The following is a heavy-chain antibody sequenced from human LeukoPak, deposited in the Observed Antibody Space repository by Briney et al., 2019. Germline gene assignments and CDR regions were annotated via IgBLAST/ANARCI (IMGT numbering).Heavy chain of an antibody. Sequence: SETLSLTCTDSGDSISSYSWSWIRQPAGKGLEWIGRIYSRGSTKYNPSLKSRVTMSLDTSKKQFSLKLRSVTAADTAVYYCARLINKPIAATGTGPFDHWGEGTLVTVSS. J-gene: IGHJ4*02. CDR1: GDSISSYS. CDR2: IYSRGST. D-gene: IGHD6-13*01. V-gene: IGHV4-4*07. CDR3: ARLINKPIAATGTGPFDH.